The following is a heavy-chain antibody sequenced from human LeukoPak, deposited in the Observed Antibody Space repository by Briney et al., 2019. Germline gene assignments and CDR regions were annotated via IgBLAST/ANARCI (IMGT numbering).Heavy chain of an antibody. CDR3: AREGGTVEIGEFDY. CDR1: GFTFSSYA. D-gene: IGHD1-7*01. J-gene: IGHJ4*02. V-gene: IGHV3-23*01. CDR2: ISGSGGST. Sequence: GGSLTLSCAASGFTFSSYAMSWLRQAPGKGLEWVSVISGSGGSTYYADSVKRLFIISRDNSKNTVYLQMNSLRVEDTAVYYCAREGGTVEIGEFDYWGQGTLVTVSS.